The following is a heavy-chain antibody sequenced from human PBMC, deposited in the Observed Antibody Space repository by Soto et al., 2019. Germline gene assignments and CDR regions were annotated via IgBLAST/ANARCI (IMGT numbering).Heavy chain of an antibody. V-gene: IGHV1-3*01. CDR2: INAGNGNT. CDR3: ASGYRGDDYVSAPDLDD. D-gene: IGHD5-12*01. Sequence: ASVQVSCKASGYTITSYAMHWVCQAPGQRLEWMGWINAGNGNTKYSQKFQGRVTITRDTSASTAYMELSSLRSEDTAVYYCASGYRGDDYVSAPDLDDWGQGTMVTVAS. J-gene: IGHJ4*02. CDR1: GYTITSYA.